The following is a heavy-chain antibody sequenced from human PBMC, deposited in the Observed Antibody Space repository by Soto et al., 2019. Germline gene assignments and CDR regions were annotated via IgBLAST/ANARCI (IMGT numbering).Heavy chain of an antibody. D-gene: IGHD3-22*01. CDR2: IYYSGST. Sequence: SETLSLTCTVSGGSISSSSYYWGWIRQPPGKGLEWIGSIYYSGSTYYNPSLKSRVTISVDTSKNQFSLKLSSVTAADTAVYYCARRRAAYYYDSSPRVDVWGQGTTVTVSS. CDR3: ARRRAAYYYDSSPRVDV. CDR1: GGSISSSSYY. J-gene: IGHJ6*02. V-gene: IGHV4-39*01.